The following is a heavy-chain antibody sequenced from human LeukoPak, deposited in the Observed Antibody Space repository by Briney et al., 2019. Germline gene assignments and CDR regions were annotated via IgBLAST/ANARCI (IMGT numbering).Heavy chain of an antibody. Sequence: PGRSLRLSCAASGLTLSSYAMHWLRQPPGKGLEWVAVISYDGSNKYYADSVKGRFTISRDNSKNTLYLQMNSLRAEDTAVYYCARDGLASSGSTDFDYWGQGTLVTVSS. V-gene: IGHV3-30*04. J-gene: IGHJ4*02. CDR3: ARDGLASSGSTDFDY. CDR1: GLTLSSYA. D-gene: IGHD3-22*01. CDR2: ISYDGSNK.